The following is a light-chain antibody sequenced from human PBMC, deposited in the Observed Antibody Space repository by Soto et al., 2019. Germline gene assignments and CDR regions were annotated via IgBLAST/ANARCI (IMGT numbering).Light chain of an antibody. J-gene: IGKJ3*01. CDR3: QQYGSSPFT. CDR2: GAS. V-gene: IGKV3-20*01. CDR1: QSVSSSY. Sequence: LLTQSPGTLSLSPGERATLSCRASQSVSSSYLAWYQQKPGQAPRLLIYGASSRATGIPDRFSGSGSGTDFTLTISRLEPEDFAVYYCQQYGSSPFTFGPGT.